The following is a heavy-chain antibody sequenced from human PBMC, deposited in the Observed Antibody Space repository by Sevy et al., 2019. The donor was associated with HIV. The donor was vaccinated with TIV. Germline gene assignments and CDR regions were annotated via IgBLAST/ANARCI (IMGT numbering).Heavy chain of an antibody. J-gene: IGHJ6*02. CDR2: INPNSGGT. CDR1: GYTFTGYY. CDR3: ARDQELWIGELLRNCYYYYGMDV. D-gene: IGHD3-10*01. V-gene: IGHV1-2*06. Sequence: ASVKVSCKASGYTFTGYYMHWVRQAPGQGLEWMGRINPNSGGTNYAQKFQGRVTMTRDTSISTAYMELSRLRSDDTAVYYCARDQELWIGELLRNCYYYYGMDVWGQGTTVTVSS.